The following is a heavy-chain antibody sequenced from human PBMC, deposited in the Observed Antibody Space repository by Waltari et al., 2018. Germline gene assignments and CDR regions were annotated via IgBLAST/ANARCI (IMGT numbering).Heavy chain of an antibody. Sequence: QVQLVQSGAEVKKPGAAVKVPCQTSGYPFTSYYMHWVRQAPGQGLEWMGWINTRNGGTNYAQKYQGRVTMTRDTSISTAYMELSRLISNDTAVYYCARTYQSGSYSDYWGQGTPVTVSS. D-gene: IGHD1-26*01. CDR3: ARTYQSGSYSDY. CDR1: GYPFTSYY. CDR2: INTRNGGT. V-gene: IGHV1-2*02. J-gene: IGHJ4*02.